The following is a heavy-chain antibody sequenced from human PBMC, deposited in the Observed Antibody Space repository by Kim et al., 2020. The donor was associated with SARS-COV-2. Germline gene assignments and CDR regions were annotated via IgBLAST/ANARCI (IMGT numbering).Heavy chain of an antibody. J-gene: IGHJ4*02. CDR3: ARSRRSGDYGQDY. D-gene: IGHD4-17*01. CDR1: GYTFTTYA. Sequence: ASVKVSCKASGYTFTTYAMHWVRQAPGQRLEWMGWVNAGNGKTKYSQKFQGRITITRDTSASTAYMELSSLRSEDTAVYYCARSRRSGDYGQDYWGQGTLVTVSS. V-gene: IGHV1-3*01. CDR2: VNAGNGKT.